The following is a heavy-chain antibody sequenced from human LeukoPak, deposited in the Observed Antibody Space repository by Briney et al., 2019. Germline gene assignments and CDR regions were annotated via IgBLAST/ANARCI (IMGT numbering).Heavy chain of an antibody. Sequence: GASVKVSCKASGYTFTSYGISWVRQAPGQGLEWMGWISPHNGNTNYAQKLQGRVTMTTDTSTSTAYMELRSLRSDDTAVYYCASSGYRAWFDPWGQGTLVTVSS. D-gene: IGHD5-12*01. J-gene: IGHJ5*02. CDR2: ISPHNGNT. CDR3: ASSGYRAWFDP. V-gene: IGHV1-18*01. CDR1: GYTFTSYG.